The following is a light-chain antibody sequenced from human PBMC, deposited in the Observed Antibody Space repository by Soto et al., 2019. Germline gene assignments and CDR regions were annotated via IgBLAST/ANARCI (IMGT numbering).Light chain of an antibody. Sequence: DIQMTQSPSSLSASVGDRVTIPCRASQRISTYLNWYQQKPGKAPKLLIYTASSLQGGVPSRFIDSESGTNVTLTIRSLQPEDFATYNCQQCYSTPRPLGQGNK. CDR1: QRISTY. CDR3: QQCYSTPRP. CDR2: TAS. J-gene: IGKJ2*01. V-gene: IGKV1-39*01.